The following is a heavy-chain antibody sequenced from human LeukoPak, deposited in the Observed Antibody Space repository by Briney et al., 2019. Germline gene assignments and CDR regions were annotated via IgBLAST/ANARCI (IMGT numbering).Heavy chain of an antibody. V-gene: IGHV1-18*04. J-gene: IGHJ5*02. Sequence: ASVKVSCKASGYTFTSYGISWVRQAPGQGLEWMGWINAYNGNTNYAQKLQGRVTMTTDTSTSTAYMELRSLRSDDTAVYYCARLPYCSSTSCPNWFDPWGQGTLVTASS. CDR1: GYTFTSYG. D-gene: IGHD2-2*01. CDR2: INAYNGNT. CDR3: ARLPYCSSTSCPNWFDP.